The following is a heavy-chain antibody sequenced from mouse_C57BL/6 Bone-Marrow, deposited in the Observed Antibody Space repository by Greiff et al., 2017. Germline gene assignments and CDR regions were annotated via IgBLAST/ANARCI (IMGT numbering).Heavy chain of an antibody. CDR3: ARRGEYDGVAY. CDR2: IYPGGGYT. J-gene: IGHJ3*01. V-gene: IGHV1-63*01. D-gene: IGHD2-14*01. CDR1: GYTFTNYW. Sequence: VQLQQSGAELVRPGTSVKMSCKASGYTFTNYWIGWAKQRPGHGLEWIGDIYPGGGYTNYNEKFKGKATLTADKSSSTAYMQFSSLTSDDSAVYYGARRGEYDGVAYWGQGTLVTVSA.